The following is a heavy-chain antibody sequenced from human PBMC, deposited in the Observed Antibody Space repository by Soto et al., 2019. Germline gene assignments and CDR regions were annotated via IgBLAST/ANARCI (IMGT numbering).Heavy chain of an antibody. Sequence: PSETLSLTCTVSGGSISSNYWTWIRQPPGKGLEWIGFISFSGSTNYNPSLKSRVTISLDTSKNQFSLKLSSVTAADTAVYYCATLGDSSGYCHDCWGQGTLVTVSS. D-gene: IGHD3-22*01. J-gene: IGHJ4*02. CDR2: ISFSGST. CDR3: ATLGDSSGYCHDC. CDR1: GGSISSNY. V-gene: IGHV4-59*08.